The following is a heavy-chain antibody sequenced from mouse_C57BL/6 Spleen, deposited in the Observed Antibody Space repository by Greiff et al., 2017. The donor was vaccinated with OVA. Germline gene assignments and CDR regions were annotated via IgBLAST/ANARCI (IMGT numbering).Heavy chain of an antibody. J-gene: IGHJ2*01. Sequence: VMLVESGAELARPGASVKLSCKASGYTFTSYGISWVKQRTGQGLEWIGEIYPRSGNTYYNEKFKGKATLTADKSSSTAYMELRSLTSEDSAVYFCAIRGRTGSFDYWGQGTTLTVSS. CDR2: IYPRSGNT. CDR3: AIRGRTGSFDY. CDR1: GYTFTSYG. V-gene: IGHV1-81*01. D-gene: IGHD4-1*01.